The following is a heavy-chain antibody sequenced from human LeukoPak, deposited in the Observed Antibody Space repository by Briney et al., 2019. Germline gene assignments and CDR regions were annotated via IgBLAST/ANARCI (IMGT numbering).Heavy chain of an antibody. J-gene: IGHJ4*02. V-gene: IGHV3-23*01. Sequence: GGSLRLSYAASGFTFSSYAMSWVRQAPGKGLEWVSSISASGGSTYYADSVRGRFTISRDNSKDTLYLQMNSLRAEDTAVYYCAKWSAFDGDPQDYWGQGTLVTVSS. CDR1: GFTFSSYA. CDR3: AKWSAFDGDPQDY. CDR2: ISASGGST. D-gene: IGHD3-16*01.